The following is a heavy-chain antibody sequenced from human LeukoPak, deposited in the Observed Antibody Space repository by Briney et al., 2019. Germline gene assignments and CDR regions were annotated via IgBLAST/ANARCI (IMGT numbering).Heavy chain of an antibody. V-gene: IGHV3-23*01. CDR1: GFTFSSYA. CDR3: AKFPDYGDYVGGGGKGSFYFDY. Sequence: GGSLRLSCAASGFTFSSYAMSWVRQAPGKGLEWVSAISGSGGSTYYADSVKGRFTISRDNSKNTLYLQMNSLRAEDTAVYYCAKFPDYGDYVGGGGKGSFYFDYWGQGTLVTVSS. CDR2: ISGSGGST. D-gene: IGHD4-17*01. J-gene: IGHJ4*02.